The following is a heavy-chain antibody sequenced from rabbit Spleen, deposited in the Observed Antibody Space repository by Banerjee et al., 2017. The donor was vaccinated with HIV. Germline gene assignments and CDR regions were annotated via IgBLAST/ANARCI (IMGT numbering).Heavy chain of an antibody. Sequence: LEESGGDLVKPGASLTLTCTASGFSFSSRYYICWVRQAPGKGLEWIACIYAGDVGDTYYASWAKGRFTISKTSSTTVTLQMTSLTAADTATYFCARDLAAVISWNFGWWGQGTLVTVS. CDR1: GFSFSSRYY. D-gene: IGHD8-1*01. CDR3: ARDLAAVISWNFGW. J-gene: IGHJ3*01. CDR2: IYAGDVGDT. V-gene: IGHV1S40*01.